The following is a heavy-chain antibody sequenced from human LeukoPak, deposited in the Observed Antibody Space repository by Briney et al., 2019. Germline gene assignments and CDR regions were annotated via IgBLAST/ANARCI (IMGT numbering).Heavy chain of an antibody. CDR2: IWYDGSNK. D-gene: IGHD4-23*01. V-gene: IGHV3-33*01. CDR1: GFTFSSYG. CDR3: ARDSDYGGNQEFDY. Sequence: GGSLRLSCAASGFTFSSYGMHWVRQAPGKGLEWVAIIWYDGSNKYYTDSVKGRFTISRDNSKNTLYLQMNSLRAEGTAVYYCARDSDYGGNQEFDYWGQGTLVTVSS. J-gene: IGHJ4*02.